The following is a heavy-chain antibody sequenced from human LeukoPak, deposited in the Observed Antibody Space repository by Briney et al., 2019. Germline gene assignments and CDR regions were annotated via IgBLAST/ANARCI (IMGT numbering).Heavy chain of an antibody. V-gene: IGHV4-4*02. D-gene: IGHD3-9*01. CDR2: IYHSGST. CDR3: ARGAYDILTGYYANWFDP. Sequence: SETLSLTCAVSGGSISSSNWWGWVRQPPGKGLEWIGEIYHSGSTNYNPSLKSRVTISVDKSKNQFSLKLSSVTAADTAVYYCARGAYDILTGYYANWFDPWGQGTLVTVSS. CDR1: GGSISSSNW. J-gene: IGHJ5*02.